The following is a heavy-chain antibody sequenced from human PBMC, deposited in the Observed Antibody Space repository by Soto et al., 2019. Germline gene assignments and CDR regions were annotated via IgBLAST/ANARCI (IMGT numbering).Heavy chain of an antibody. D-gene: IGHD3-10*01. CDR1: GFTFSDYY. V-gene: IGHV3-11*05. CDR2: ISSSSSYT. J-gene: IGHJ6*02. CDR3: ARDSPYYYGSGSPYYYGMDV. Sequence: QVQLVESGGGLVKPGGSLRLSCAASGFTFSDYYMSWIRQAPGKGLEWVSYISSSSSYTNYADSVKGRFTISRDNAKNSLYLQMNSLRAEDTAVYYCARDSPYYYGSGSPYYYGMDVWGQGTTVTVSS.